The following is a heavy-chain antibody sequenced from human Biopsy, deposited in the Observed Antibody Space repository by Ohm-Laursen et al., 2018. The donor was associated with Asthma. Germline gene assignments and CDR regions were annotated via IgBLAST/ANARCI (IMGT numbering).Heavy chain of an antibody. D-gene: IGHD1-1*01. CDR3: AKESGSNYAFDI. Sequence: PLRLSCAASGFSFGSYGMHWVRQAPGKGLEWVAVMSFDGRQTYYADSVKGRFTISRDNSKNTLYLQMNSLRAEDTAVYYCAKESGSNYAFDIWGQGTMVTVSS. V-gene: IGHV3-30*18. CDR2: MSFDGRQT. J-gene: IGHJ3*02. CDR1: GFSFGSYG.